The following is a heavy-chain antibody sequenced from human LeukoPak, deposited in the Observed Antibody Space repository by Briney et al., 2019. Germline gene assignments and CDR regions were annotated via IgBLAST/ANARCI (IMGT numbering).Heavy chain of an antibody. J-gene: IGHJ4*02. CDR2: IKQDGSEK. Sequence: GGSLRLSCAASGFTFSAYWMSWVRQAPGKGREWVANIKQDGSEKYYVDSVKGRFTIPRDNAKNSLFLQMNSLRVEDTAVYYCARRGSTDYWGQGTLVTVSS. V-gene: IGHV3-7*03. CDR1: GFTFSAYW. CDR3: ARRGSTDY. D-gene: IGHD3-10*01.